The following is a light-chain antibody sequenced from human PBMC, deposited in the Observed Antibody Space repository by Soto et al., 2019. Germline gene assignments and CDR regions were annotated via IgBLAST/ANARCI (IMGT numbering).Light chain of an antibody. CDR3: QQYKSYSWT. CDR2: DAS. CDR1: QRITSW. J-gene: IGKJ1*01. V-gene: IGKV1-5*01. Sequence: DIQMTQSPSRLSASVGDRVTITCRASQRITSWLAWYQQKPGKAPKLLIYDASTLESGVPSRFSGSGSGTEFTLTISTLQPDDFATYYCQQYKSYSWTFGQGTKVDIK.